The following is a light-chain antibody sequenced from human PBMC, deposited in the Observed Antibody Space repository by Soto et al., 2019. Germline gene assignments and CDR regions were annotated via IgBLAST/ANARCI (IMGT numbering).Light chain of an antibody. Sequence: QSALTQPASVSGSAGQSITISCSGTMRDVGAYNLVSWYQQHPGTAPKLIIYEDYKRPSGVSTRFSGSRFGNTASLTIFGLQAEDEADYYCCSYGNSRWVFGGGTKLTVL. CDR1: MRDVGAYNL. CDR3: CSYGNSRWV. J-gene: IGLJ3*02. CDR2: EDY. V-gene: IGLV2-23*01.